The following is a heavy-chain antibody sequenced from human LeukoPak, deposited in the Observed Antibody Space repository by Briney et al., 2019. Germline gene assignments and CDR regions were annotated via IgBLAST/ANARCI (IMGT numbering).Heavy chain of an antibody. J-gene: IGHJ4*02. V-gene: IGHV3-48*03. D-gene: IGHD3-16*02. CDR2: ISSSGSTI. Sequence: AGGSQRLSCAASGFTFSSYEMNWVRQAPGKGLEWVSYISSSGSTIYYADSVKGRFTISRDNAKNSLYLQMNSLRAEDTAVYYCARVSLGLRLGELSLNVGKDYWGQGTLVTVSS. CDR1: GFTFSSYE. CDR3: ARVSLGLRLGELSLNVGKDY.